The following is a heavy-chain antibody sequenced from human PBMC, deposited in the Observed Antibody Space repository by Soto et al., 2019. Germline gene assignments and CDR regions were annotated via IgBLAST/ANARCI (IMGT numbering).Heavy chain of an antibody. CDR1: GNSITSYY. J-gene: IGHJ3*02. CDR2: IYYSGST. D-gene: IGHD6-13*01. Sequence: SGTLSLTCPVIGNSITSYYLRWIRLPPGKGLEWIGYIYYSGSTNYNPSLKSRVTISVDTSKNQFSLKLSSVTAADTAVYYCARGRKQLVNHDAFDIWGQGTMVT. CDR3: ARGRKQLVNHDAFDI. V-gene: IGHV4-59*07.